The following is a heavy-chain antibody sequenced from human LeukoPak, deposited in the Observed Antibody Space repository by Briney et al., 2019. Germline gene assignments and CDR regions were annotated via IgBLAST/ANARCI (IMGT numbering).Heavy chain of an antibody. D-gene: IGHD1-26*01. V-gene: IGHV4-34*01. J-gene: IGHJ4*02. CDR3: ARGTLLGYYFDY. CDR1: GGSFSGYY. Sequence: SETLSLTCAVYGGSFSGYYWSWIRQPPGKGLEWIGEINHSGSTNYNPSLKSRVTISVDTSKNQFSLKLSSVTAADTAVYYCARGTLLGYYFDYWGQGTLVTVSS. CDR2: INHSGST.